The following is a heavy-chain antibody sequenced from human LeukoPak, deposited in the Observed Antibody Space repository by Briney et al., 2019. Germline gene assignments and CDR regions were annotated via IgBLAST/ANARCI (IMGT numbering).Heavy chain of an antibody. CDR3: VRVGEDCTSTSCRRQFDY. D-gene: IGHD2-2*01. Sequence: PGGSLRLSCAASGFTFSNYEMNWVRQAPGKGLEWVSYISSGGSNKYYADSVKGRFTISRDNAKKSLYLQMNSLRAEDTAVYYCVRVGEDCTSTSCRRQFDYWGQGTLVTVSS. J-gene: IGHJ4*02. CDR1: GFTFSNYE. CDR2: ISSGGSNK. V-gene: IGHV3-48*03.